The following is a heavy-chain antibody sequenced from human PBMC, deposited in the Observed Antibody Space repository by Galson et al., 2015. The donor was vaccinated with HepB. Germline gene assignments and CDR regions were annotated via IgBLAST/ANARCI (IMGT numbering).Heavy chain of an antibody. V-gene: IGHV3-48*01. D-gene: IGHD2-15*01. J-gene: IGHJ4*02. Sequence: SLRLSCAASGFIFSSYSLNWVRQAPGKGLEWISYINGNGKNIQYADSVRGRFTISRDNAKNSLYLQMSSLRAEDTAVYYCARDFGWSFDFWGQGTLVTVSS. CDR1: GFIFSSYS. CDR3: ARDFGWSFDF. CDR2: INGNGKNI.